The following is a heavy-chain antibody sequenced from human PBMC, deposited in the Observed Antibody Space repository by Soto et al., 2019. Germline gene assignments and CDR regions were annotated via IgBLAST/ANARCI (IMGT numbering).Heavy chain of an antibody. CDR3: ARAMPGIAVAGTIENAFDI. V-gene: IGHV3-13*01. D-gene: IGHD6-19*01. Sequence: PGGSLRLSCAASGFTFSSYDMHWVRQATGKGLEWVSAIGTAGDTYYPGSVKGRFTISRENAKNSLYLQMNSLRAGDTAVYYCARAMPGIAVAGTIENAFDIWGQGTMVTVSS. CDR1: GFTFSSYD. CDR2: IGTAGDT. J-gene: IGHJ3*02.